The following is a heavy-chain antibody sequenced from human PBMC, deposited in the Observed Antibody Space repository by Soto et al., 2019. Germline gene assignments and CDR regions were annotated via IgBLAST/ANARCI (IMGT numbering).Heavy chain of an antibody. CDR3: ARVGRKNSYGFYTWFDP. Sequence: QLQLQESGPGLVKPSETLSLTCTVSGDSISRSDYYWGWVRQPPGKGLEWIGSIYYSGTTYFNSSLQSRATISVDTSKNQFSLKLTSVTATDTAVYYCARVGRKNSYGFYTWFDPWGQGILVSVSS. J-gene: IGHJ5*02. CDR2: IYYSGTT. D-gene: IGHD5-18*01. V-gene: IGHV4-39*01. CDR1: GDSISRSDYY.